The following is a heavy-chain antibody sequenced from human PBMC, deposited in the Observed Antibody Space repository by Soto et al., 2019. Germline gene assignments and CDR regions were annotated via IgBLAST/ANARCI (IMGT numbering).Heavy chain of an antibody. CDR2: ISAYNGNT. D-gene: IGHD6-13*01. J-gene: IGHJ4*02. Sequence: QVQLVQSGAEVKKPGASVKVSCKASGYTFTSYGISWVRQAPGQGLEWMGWISAYNGNTKYAQKFQGRVTMTTDTSTSTAYIEVRRLRSYDTAVYYCARDAAAGLNDYWGQGTLVTVSS. V-gene: IGHV1-18*01. CDR3: ARDAAAGLNDY. CDR1: GYTFTSYG.